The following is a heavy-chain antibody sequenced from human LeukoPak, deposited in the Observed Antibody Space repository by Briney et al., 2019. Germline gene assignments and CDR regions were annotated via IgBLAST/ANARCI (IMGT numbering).Heavy chain of an antibody. J-gene: IGHJ6*03. Sequence: SVKVSCKASGGTFSSYAISWVREAPGQGLEWMGGIIPIFGTANYAQKFQGRVTITTDESTSTAYMELSSLRSEDTAVYYCARGSVPAAERDYYYYYYMDVWGKGTTVTVSS. CDR3: ARGSVPAAERDYYYYYYMDV. CDR1: GGTFSSYA. V-gene: IGHV1-69*05. CDR2: IIPIFGTA. D-gene: IGHD2-2*01.